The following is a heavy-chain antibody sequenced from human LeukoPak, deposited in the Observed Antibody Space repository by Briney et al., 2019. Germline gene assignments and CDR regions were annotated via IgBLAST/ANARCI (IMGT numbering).Heavy chain of an antibody. CDR2: ISGSGGST. D-gene: IGHD1-26*01. J-gene: IGHJ4*02. V-gene: IGHV3-23*01. Sequence: GGSLRLSCAASGFTFSSYAMSWVRQAPGKGLEWVSAISGSGGSTYHADSVKGRFTISGDNSKNTLYLQMNSLRAEDTAVYYCAKTEVGATANFDYWGQGTLVTVSS. CDR1: GFTFSSYA. CDR3: AKTEVGATANFDY.